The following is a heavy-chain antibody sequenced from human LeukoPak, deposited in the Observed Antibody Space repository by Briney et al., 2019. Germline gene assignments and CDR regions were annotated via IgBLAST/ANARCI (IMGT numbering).Heavy chain of an antibody. Sequence: GGSLRLSCAAPGFSFSTYGMHWVRQAPGKGLEWVAVIWYDESSKYFADSVKGRFTISRDNSKDTLYLQMNSLRVEDTAVYYCAKDGGGYCSSTSCSGSWFDPWGQGTLVTVSS. D-gene: IGHD2-2*03. CDR1: GFSFSTYG. CDR3: AKDGGGYCSSTSCSGSWFDP. CDR2: IWYDESSK. V-gene: IGHV3-33*06. J-gene: IGHJ5*02.